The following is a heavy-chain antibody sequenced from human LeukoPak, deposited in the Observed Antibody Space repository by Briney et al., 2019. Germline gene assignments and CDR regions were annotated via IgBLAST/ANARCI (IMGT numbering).Heavy chain of an antibody. CDR1: GGSISSSSYY. Sequence: SETLSLTCTVSGGSISSSSYYWDWIRQPPGKGLEWIGSIYYSRSTYYNPSLKSRVSISVDTSKDQFSLKLSSVTAADTAVYYCAREDIVVVPADYYYYMDVWGKGTTATISS. D-gene: IGHD2-2*01. V-gene: IGHV4-39*02. J-gene: IGHJ6*03. CDR2: IYYSRST. CDR3: AREDIVVVPADYYYYMDV.